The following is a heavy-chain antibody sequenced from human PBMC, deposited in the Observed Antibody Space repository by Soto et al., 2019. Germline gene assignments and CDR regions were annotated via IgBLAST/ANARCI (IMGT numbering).Heavy chain of an antibody. J-gene: IGHJ6*02. CDR3: AKDLGSSGYYYGGIGYSYYYYGMDV. CDR1: GFTFVNYG. CDR2: ISYDGSNK. D-gene: IGHD3-22*01. Sequence: GGSLRLSCAAAGFTFVNYGMHRVLQDPGKGLEWVAVISYDGSNKYYADSVKGRFTISRDNSKNTLYLQMNSLRAEDTAVYYCAKDLGSSGYYYGGIGYSYYYYGMDVWGQGPTVTVSS. V-gene: IGHV3-30*18.